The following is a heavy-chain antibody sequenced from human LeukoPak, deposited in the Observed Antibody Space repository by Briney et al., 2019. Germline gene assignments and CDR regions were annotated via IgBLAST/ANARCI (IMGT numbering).Heavy chain of an antibody. CDR1: GCTFTSYD. D-gene: IGHD3-22*01. J-gene: IGHJ4*02. CDR2: MNPNSGNT. V-gene: IGHV1-8*01. CDR3: TTEANLNYYDSSGYYF. Sequence: ASVKVSCKASGCTFTSYDIIWVRQATGQGLEWMGWMNPNSGNTGYAQKFQGRVTMTRNTSISTAYMELSSLRSEDTAVYYCTTEANLNYYDSSGYYFWGQGTLVTVSS.